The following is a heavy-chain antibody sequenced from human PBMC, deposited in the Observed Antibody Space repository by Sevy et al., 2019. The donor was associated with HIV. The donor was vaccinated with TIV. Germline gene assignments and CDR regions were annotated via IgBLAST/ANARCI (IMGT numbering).Heavy chain of an antibody. CDR1: GFTFTDYF. V-gene: IGHV1-2*02. CDR3: ARGLRGFLHYDSSGSSTSHLDY. D-gene: IGHD3-22*01. J-gene: IGHJ4*02. CDR2: INPKSDDT. Sequence: ASVKVSCKASGFTFTDYFIHWVRQAPGQGLEWMGWINPKSDDTNFAQKFQDRVTMTQDTSVNTAYMELSRLRSDDTAVYYCARGLRGFLHYDSSGSSTSHLDYWGQGTLVTVSS.